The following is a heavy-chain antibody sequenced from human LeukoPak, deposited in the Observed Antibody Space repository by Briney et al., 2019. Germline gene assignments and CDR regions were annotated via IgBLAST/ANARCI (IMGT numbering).Heavy chain of an antibody. V-gene: IGHV1-69*05. CDR2: IIPIFGTA. Sequence: AVRVSSKASGGTYISYAISWVRQAPGEGREWMGGIIPIFGTANYAQKFQGRVTITTDESTSTAYMELSSLRSEDTAVYYCARSLAWLQGDYYYYYYMDVWGKGTTVTVSS. J-gene: IGHJ6*03. D-gene: IGHD5-12*01. CDR3: ARSLAWLQGDYYYYYYMDV. CDR1: GGTYISYA.